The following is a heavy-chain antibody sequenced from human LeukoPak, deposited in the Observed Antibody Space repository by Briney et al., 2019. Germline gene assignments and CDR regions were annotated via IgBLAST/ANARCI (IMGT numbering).Heavy chain of an antibody. D-gene: IGHD6-13*01. V-gene: IGHV4-34*01. CDR1: AGSFSGYY. Sequence: SETLSLTCAVYAGSFSGYYWSWIRQPPGKGLEWNGEINHSGSTNYNPSLKSRVTISVDTSKNQSSLKLSSVTAADTAVYYCARGVLKRTRTNRIAPRHNWFDPWGQGTLVTVSS. CDR2: INHSGST. J-gene: IGHJ5*02. CDR3: ARGVLKRTRTNRIAPRHNWFDP.